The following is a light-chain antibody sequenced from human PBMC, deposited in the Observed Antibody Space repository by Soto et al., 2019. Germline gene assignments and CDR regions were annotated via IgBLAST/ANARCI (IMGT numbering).Light chain of an antibody. CDR2: EVS. CDR1: SSDVGGYNY. J-gene: IGLJ1*01. CDR3: SSYTSSSTLD. V-gene: IGLV2-14*01. Sequence: QSALTQPASVSGSPGQSITISCTGTSSDVGGYNYVSWYQQHPGIAPKLMIYEVSNRPSGVSNRFSGSKSGNTASLTISGLQAEDEADYYCSSYTSSSTLDFGTGTKVTVL.